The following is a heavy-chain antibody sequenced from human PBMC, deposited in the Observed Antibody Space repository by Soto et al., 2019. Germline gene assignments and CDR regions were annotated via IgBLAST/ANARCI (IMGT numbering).Heavy chain of an antibody. CDR3: TLGGYNWNDDGGIDAFDI. Sequence: GGSLRLSCAASGFTFSGSAMHWVRQASGKGLEWVGRIRSKANSYATAYAASVKGRFTISRDDSKNTAYLQMNSLKTEDTAVYYCTLGGYNWNDDGGIDAFDIWGQGTMVTVSS. V-gene: IGHV3-73*01. D-gene: IGHD1-20*01. CDR2: IRSKANSYAT. J-gene: IGHJ3*02. CDR1: GFTFSGSA.